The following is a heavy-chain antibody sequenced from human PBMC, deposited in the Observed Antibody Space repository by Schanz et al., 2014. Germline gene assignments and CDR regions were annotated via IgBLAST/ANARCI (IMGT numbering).Heavy chain of an antibody. J-gene: IGHJ4*02. D-gene: IGHD4-17*01. CDR3: ARVLGGDEGLDQ. Sequence: EVQLVESGGGLVQPGGSLRLSCAASGFTFSSYWMHWVRQAPGKGLEWVSVIYGGGITYYADSVKGRFTISRDSSRNTLYLQMNSLRAEDTALYYCARVLGGDEGLDQWGQGTLVTVSS. CDR2: IYGGGIT. V-gene: IGHV3-66*01. CDR1: GFTFSSYW.